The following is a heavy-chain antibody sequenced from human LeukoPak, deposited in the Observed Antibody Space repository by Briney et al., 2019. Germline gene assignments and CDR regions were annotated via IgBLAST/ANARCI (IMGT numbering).Heavy chain of an antibody. V-gene: IGHV4-39*01. CDR2: IYYSGST. D-gene: IGHD5-18*01. J-gene: IGHJ4*02. CDR3: ARIQGYSYGIDY. CDR1: GGSISSSSYY. Sequence: SSETLSPTCTVSGGSISSSSYYWGWLRQPPGKGLEWIGSIYYSGSTYYNPSLKSRVTISVDTSKNQFSLKLSSVTAADTAVYYCARIQGYSYGIDYWGQGTLVTVSS.